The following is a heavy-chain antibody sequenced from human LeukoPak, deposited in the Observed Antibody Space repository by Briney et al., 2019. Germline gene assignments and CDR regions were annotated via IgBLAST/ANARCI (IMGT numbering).Heavy chain of an antibody. CDR2: IYYSGST. D-gene: IGHD1-26*01. J-gene: IGHJ4*02. V-gene: IGHV4-59*01. Sequence: PSETLSLTCTVSGGSITIYHYSWIRQPPGKGLEWIGYIYYSGSTNYNPSLKSRVTISVDTSKNQFSLKLSSVTAADTAVYYCARGGSGTYYHYWGQGTLVTVSS. CDR3: ARGGSGTYYHY. CDR1: GGSITIYH.